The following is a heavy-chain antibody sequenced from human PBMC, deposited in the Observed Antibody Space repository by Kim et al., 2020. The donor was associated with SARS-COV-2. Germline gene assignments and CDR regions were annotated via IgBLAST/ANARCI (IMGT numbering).Heavy chain of an antibody. CDR3: SRRAPAYFVVLDVFGM. D-gene: IGHD2-15*01. J-gene: IGHJ6*01. CDR1: GGSFSCYY. Sequence: SETLSLTCAVYGGSFSCYYWSWIRQPPGKGLEWIGKINHSGSTNYNPSLKSRVTISVDTSKNQFSLKLSTVTAADTAATYDSRRAPAYFVVLDVFGM. V-gene: IGHV4-34*01. CDR2: INHSGST.